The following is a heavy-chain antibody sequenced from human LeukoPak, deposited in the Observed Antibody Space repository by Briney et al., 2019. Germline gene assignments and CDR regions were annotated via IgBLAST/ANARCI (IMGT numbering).Heavy chain of an antibody. CDR1: GFTFSSYV. J-gene: IGHJ4*02. CDR3: ARALFNYDNSGLNY. V-gene: IGHV3-33*01. Sequence: GGSLRLSCAASGFTFSSYVMYWVRQAPGKGLEWVANIWYDGSNKYYADPVKGRFTISRDNSKNTLYLQMNSLRAEDTAVYYCARALFNYDNSGLNYWGQGTLVTVSS. D-gene: IGHD3-22*01. CDR2: IWYDGSNK.